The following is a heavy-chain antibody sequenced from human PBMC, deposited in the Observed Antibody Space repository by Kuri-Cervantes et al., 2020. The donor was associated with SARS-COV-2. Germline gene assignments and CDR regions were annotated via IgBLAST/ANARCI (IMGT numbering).Heavy chain of an antibody. CDR2: IYYSGST. CDR1: GGSISSHY. V-gene: IGHV4-59*11. CDR3: ARDLDDYGDSPGY. J-gene: IGHJ4*02. Sequence: GSLRLSCTVSGGSISSHYWSWIRQPPGKGLEWIGYIYYSGSTNYNPSLKSRVTISVDTSKNQFSLKLSSVTAADTAVYYCARDLDDYGDSPGYWGQGTPVTVSS. D-gene: IGHD4-17*01.